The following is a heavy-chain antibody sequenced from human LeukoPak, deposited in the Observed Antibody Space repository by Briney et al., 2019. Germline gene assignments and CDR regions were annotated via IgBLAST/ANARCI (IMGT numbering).Heavy chain of an antibody. D-gene: IGHD1-26*01. V-gene: IGHV3-23*01. Sequence: GGSLRLSCAASGFTFSSYAMSWVRQAPGKGLEWVSALTSGGSTFYADSVKGRFTISRDNSKNTLSLQMNSLRAEDTAVYYCARGGGYYAIDYWGQGPWSPSPQ. CDR1: GFTFSSYA. CDR2: LTSGGST. J-gene: IGHJ4*02. CDR3: ARGGGYYAIDY.